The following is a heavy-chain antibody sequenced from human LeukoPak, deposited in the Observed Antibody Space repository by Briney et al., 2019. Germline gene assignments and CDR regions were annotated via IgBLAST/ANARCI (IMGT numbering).Heavy chain of an antibody. V-gene: IGHV4-4*07. D-gene: IGHD4-11*01. CDR2: IYSSGST. J-gene: IGHJ6*03. Sequence: SETLSLTCTVSGGSISSYYWSWIRQPAGKGLEWIGRIYSSGSTNCKPSLKSRVTMSLDTSKNQFSLKLSSVTAADTAVYYCARNRGSTVITDHYYYYYMDVWGKGTTVTVSS. CDR1: GGSISSYY. CDR3: ARNRGSTVITDHYYYYYMDV.